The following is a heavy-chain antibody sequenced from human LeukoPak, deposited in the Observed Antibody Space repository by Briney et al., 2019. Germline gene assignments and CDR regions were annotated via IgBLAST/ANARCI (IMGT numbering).Heavy chain of an antibody. V-gene: IGHV3-53*01. CDR1: GFTVSSNY. Sequence: LAGGSLRLSCAAFGFTVSSNYMSWVRQAPGKGLEWVSVIYSGGSTYYADSVKGRFTISRDNSKNTLYLQMNSLRAEDTAVYYCARAVVWSGSVPLDYWGQGTLVTVSS. J-gene: IGHJ4*02. CDR3: ARAVVWSGSVPLDY. CDR2: IYSGGST. D-gene: IGHD3-3*01.